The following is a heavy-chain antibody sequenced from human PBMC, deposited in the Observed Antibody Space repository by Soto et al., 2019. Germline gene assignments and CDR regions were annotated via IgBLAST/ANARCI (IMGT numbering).Heavy chain of an antibody. J-gene: IGHJ3*02. D-gene: IGHD4-17*01. CDR2: ISWNSGSI. Sequence: EVQLVESGGGLVQPGRSLRLSCAASGFTFDDYAMHWVRQAPGKGLEWVSGISWNSGSIGYADSVKGRFTISRDNAKNSLYLQMNSLRAEDTALYYCAKELDGDYNFDAFDICGQGTMVTVSS. CDR3: AKELDGDYNFDAFDI. V-gene: IGHV3-9*01. CDR1: GFTFDDYA.